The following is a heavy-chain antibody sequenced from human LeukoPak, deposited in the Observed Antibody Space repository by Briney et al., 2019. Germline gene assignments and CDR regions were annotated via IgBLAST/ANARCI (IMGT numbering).Heavy chain of an antibody. CDR1: GFSFSNYW. CDR2: IKEDGSQK. J-gene: IGHJ4*02. D-gene: IGHD4-17*01. V-gene: IGHV3-7*01. CDR3: ARDYLAVTTF. Sequence: GGSLRLSCIASGFSFSNYWMSWVRQAPGKGLEWLANIKEDGSQKYYVDSVKGRFTISRDNGKNSLYLQMNNLIAEDTAVYYCARDYLAVTTFGGQGTLVTVSS.